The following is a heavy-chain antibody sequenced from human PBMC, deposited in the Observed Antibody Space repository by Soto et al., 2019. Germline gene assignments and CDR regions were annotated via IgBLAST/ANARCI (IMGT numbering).Heavy chain of an antibody. CDR3: ARRGGYNYYFDY. Sequence: PSETLSLTCTVSGGSISSYYWSWIRQPPGKGLEWIGYIYYSGSTNYNPSLKSRVTISVDTSKNQFSLKLSSVTAADTAVYYCARRGGYNYYFDYWGQGTLVTVSS. J-gene: IGHJ4*02. CDR1: GGSISSYY. D-gene: IGHD5-12*01. V-gene: IGHV4-59*01. CDR2: IYYSGST.